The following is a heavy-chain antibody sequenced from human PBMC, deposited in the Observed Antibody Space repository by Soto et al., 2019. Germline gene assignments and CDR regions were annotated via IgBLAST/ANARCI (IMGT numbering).Heavy chain of an antibody. CDR1: GGSISSGDYY. V-gene: IGHV4-30-4*01. J-gene: IGHJ6*02. D-gene: IGHD3-10*01. CDR3: ARERMVRGPRICYYGMDV. Sequence: SETLSLTCTVSGGSISSGDYYWSWIRQPPGKGLEWIGYIYYSGSTYYNPSLKSRVTISVDTSKNQFSLKLSSVTAADTAVYYCARERMVRGPRICYYGMDVWGQGTTVTVS. CDR2: IYYSGST.